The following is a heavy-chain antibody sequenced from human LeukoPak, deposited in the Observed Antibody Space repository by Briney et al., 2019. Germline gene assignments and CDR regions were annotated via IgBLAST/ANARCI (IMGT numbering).Heavy chain of an antibody. D-gene: IGHD5-12*01. CDR3: ARGPSGYHNT. J-gene: IGHJ4*02. V-gene: IGHV3-21*01. CDR2: ISSSSSYI. Sequence: PGGSLRLSCAASGFTFSSYIMNWVRQAPGQGLDWVSSISSSSSYIYYADSVKGRFTISRDNAKNSLYLQMNRLRAEDTAVYYCARGPSGYHNTGGEGTLVTVSS. CDR1: GFTFSSYI.